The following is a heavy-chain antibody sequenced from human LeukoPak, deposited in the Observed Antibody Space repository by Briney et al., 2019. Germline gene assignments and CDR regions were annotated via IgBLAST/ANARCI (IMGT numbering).Heavy chain of an antibody. Sequence: PGRSLRLSCAASGFTFSSYGMHWVRQAPGKGLEWVSYISSTSSYTNYADSVKGRFTISRDNAKNSLHLQMNSLRAEDTAVYYCARSYGWLPGGMWGQGTLVTVSS. CDR1: GFTFSSYG. D-gene: IGHD5-12*01. CDR3: ARSYGWLPGGM. J-gene: IGHJ4*02. CDR2: ISSTSSYT. V-gene: IGHV3-21*05.